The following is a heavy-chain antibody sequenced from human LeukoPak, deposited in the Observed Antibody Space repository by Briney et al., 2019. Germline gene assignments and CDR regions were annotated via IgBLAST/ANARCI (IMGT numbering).Heavy chain of an antibody. CDR1: GGSFSGYY. CDR3: ARGAGSMDMDV. J-gene: IGHJ6*03. V-gene: IGHV4-34*01. D-gene: IGHD2-2*01. Sequence: SETLSLTCAVYGGSFSGYYWSWIRQPPGKGLEWIGEINHSGSTNYNPSLKTRLTISVDTSNNHSSLKLSSVTAADTAVYYCARGAGSMDMDVWGKGTTVTVSS. CDR2: INHSGST.